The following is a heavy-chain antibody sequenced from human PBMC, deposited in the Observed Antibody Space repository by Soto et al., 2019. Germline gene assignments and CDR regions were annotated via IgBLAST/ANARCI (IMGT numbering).Heavy chain of an antibody. CDR2: VLPVLGTT. CDR1: GDRFTSYG. D-gene: IGHD3-10*01. CDR3: ARDRADRGFDY. V-gene: IGHV1-69*18. Sequence: QVQLEQFGAEVKKPGSSVTVSCKASGDRFTSYGISWVRQAPGQGLEWVGTVLPVLGTTNYAQKLRGRVIITADESTSTVYMELGSLRSDDTAIYYCARDRADRGFDYWGQGTLVTVSS. J-gene: IGHJ4*02.